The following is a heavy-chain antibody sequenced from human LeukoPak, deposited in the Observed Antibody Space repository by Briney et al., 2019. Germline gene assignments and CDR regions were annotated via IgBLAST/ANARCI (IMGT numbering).Heavy chain of an antibody. CDR3: ARAPDSSGYYYYYMDV. CDR2: IIPIFGTA. CDR1: GGTFSSYA. V-gene: IGHV1-69*05. D-gene: IGHD3-22*01. J-gene: IGHJ6*03. Sequence: GASVKVSCKASGGTFSSYAISWVRQAPGRGLEWMGGIIPIFGTANYAQKFQGRVTITTDESTSTAYMELSSLRSEDTAVYYCARAPDSSGYYYYYMDVWGKGTTVTVSS.